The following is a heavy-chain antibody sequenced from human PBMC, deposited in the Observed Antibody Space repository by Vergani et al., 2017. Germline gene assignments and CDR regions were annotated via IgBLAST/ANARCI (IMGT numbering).Heavy chain of an antibody. CDR2: IYNSGNG. Sequence: QVQLQESGPGLVKPSETLSLTCAVSGYSISSGSYWGWIRQPPGKGLEWIGSIYNSGNGDSSSSLKSRVTISADTSKNQFSLRLTSVTAADTAVYYCASGKYYSDSTSHFRGRYFDVWGRGTLVTVPS. J-gene: IGHJ2*01. CDR1: GYSISSGSY. V-gene: IGHV4-38-2*01. CDR3: ASGKYYSDSTSHFRGRYFDV. D-gene: IGHD3-16*01.